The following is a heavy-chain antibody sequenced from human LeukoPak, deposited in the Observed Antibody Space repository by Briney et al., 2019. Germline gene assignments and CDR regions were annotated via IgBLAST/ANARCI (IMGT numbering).Heavy chain of an antibody. V-gene: IGHV1-69*04. D-gene: IGHD3-9*01. CDR2: IIPNLGSV. CDR1: GANFSSFA. CDR3: ARAVDDILAGYYWGDWFDP. Sequence: SVKVSCKASGANFSSFALAWVRQAPGQGLEWMGRIIPNLGSVNYAQNFQGRVTITADKSTSTGFMELSSLRSEDTAVYYWARAVDDILAGYYWGDWFDPWGQGTLVTVSS. J-gene: IGHJ5*02.